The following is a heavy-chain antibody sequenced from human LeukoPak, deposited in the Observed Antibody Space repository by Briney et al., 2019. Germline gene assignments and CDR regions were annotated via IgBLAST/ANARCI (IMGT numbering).Heavy chain of an antibody. Sequence: GGSLRLSCAASGFTFSNYWMHWVRQVPGKGLVWVSRIKDDGSITDYADSVKGRFTISRDNAKNTLYLQMNSLRAEDTAVYYCARVSSGEQWLAFDYWGQGTLVTVFS. CDR1: GFTFSNYW. CDR3: ARVSSGEQWLAFDY. CDR2: IKDDGSIT. J-gene: IGHJ4*02. V-gene: IGHV3-74*01. D-gene: IGHD6-19*01.